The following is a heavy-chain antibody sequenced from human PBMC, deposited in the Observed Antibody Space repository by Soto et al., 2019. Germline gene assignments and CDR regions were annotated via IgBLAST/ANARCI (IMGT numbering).Heavy chain of an antibody. V-gene: IGHV3-33*01. CDR3: TRDISSRYYDL. Sequence: QEQLVESGGGVVQPGTSLRLSCAASRFTFRNYGMHWVRQSPGKGLEWVAVISYDGRTQYYADSVEGRFTISRDNSRYTLYLEMSSLRAEDTAVYYCTRDISSRYYDLWGRGTLVTVSS. CDR1: RFTFRNYG. CDR2: ISYDGRTQ. J-gene: IGHJ2*01.